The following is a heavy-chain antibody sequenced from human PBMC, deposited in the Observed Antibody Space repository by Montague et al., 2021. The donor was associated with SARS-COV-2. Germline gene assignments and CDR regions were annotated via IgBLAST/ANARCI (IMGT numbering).Heavy chain of an antibody. V-gene: IGHV4-34*01. CDR1: GGSFGDDH. J-gene: IGHJ4*02. CDR3: ARGLLSVSMIVVVFTSASYCFDY. Sequence: SETLSLTCGVYGGSFGDDHWSWIRQPPGKGLEWIGDIKQSGSTNYNPSLKSRVTISVDTSKNQFSLKLTSVTAADTAVYFCARGLLSVSMIVVVFTSASYCFDYWGQGAQVTVSS. D-gene: IGHD3-22*01. CDR2: IKQSGST.